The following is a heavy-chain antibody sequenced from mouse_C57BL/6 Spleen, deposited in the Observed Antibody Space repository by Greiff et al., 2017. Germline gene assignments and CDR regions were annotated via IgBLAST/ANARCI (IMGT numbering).Heavy chain of an antibody. CDR3: ARSSYYGNYEAWFAY. J-gene: IGHJ3*01. D-gene: IGHD2-10*01. V-gene: IGHV1-19*01. CDR1: GYTFTDYY. CDR2: INPYNGGT. Sequence: EVKLVESGPVLVKPGASVKMSCKASGYTFTDYYMNWVKQSHGKSLEWIGVINPYNGGTSYNQKFKGKATLTVDKSSSTAYMELNSLTSEDSAVYYCARSSYYGNYEAWFAYWGQGTLVTVSA.